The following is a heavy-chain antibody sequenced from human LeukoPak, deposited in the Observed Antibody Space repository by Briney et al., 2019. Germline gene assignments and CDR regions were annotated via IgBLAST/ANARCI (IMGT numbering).Heavy chain of an antibody. CDR1: GFSFSTQS. J-gene: IGHJ4*02. D-gene: IGHD1-26*01. CDR3: ARDFGSEG. Sequence: PGGSLRLSCAASGFSFSTQSMNWVRQAPGKGLEWVSYISYTSSAIHYADSVKGRFIISRDNAKNSLSLQTNSLRAEDTAVYYCARDFGSEGWGQGTLVTVSS. V-gene: IGHV3-48*01. CDR2: ISYTSSAI.